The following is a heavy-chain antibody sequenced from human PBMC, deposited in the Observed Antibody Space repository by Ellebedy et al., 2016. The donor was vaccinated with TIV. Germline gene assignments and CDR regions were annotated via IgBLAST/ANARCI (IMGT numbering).Heavy chain of an antibody. CDR3: ARVRGTYAYGMDV. J-gene: IGHJ6*02. CDR1: GLTFSSHS. V-gene: IGHV3-48*02. CDR2: LGTTGNTV. D-gene: IGHD3-16*01. Sequence: PGGSLRLSCAASGLTFSSHSMNWVRKAPGKGLEWVSCLGTTGNTVDYADSVKVRFTISRDNAMNSLYLEMNSLRDEDTAVYYCARVRGTYAYGMDVWGQGTTVTVSS.